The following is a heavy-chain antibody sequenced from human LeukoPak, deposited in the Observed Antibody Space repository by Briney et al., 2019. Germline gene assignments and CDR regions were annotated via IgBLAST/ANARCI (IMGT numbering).Heavy chain of an antibody. CDR3: AKDAHRFYYDTRGYYYYFDS. CDR2: ISWNSGNI. V-gene: IGHV3-9*01. J-gene: IGHJ4*02. CDR1: GFTFDDYA. Sequence: GGSLRLSCAASGFTFDDYAMHWVRQAPGKGLEWVSGISWNSGNIGYADSVKGRFTISRDSSKNTLYLQMYSLTAEDTAVYYCAKDAHRFYYDTRGYYYYFDSWGQGTLVTVSS. D-gene: IGHD3-22*01.